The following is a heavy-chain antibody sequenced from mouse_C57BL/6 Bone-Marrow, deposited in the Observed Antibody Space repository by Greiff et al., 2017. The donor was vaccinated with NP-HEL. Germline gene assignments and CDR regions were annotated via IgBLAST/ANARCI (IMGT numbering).Heavy chain of an antibody. CDR3: ARFPNWYFDV. Sequence: DVQLVESGGGLVQPGGSLSLSCAASGFTFTDYYMSWVRQPPGKALEWLGFIRNKANGYTTEYSASVKGRFTISRDNSQSILYLQMNALRAEDSATYYCARFPNWYFDVWGTGTTVTVSS. CDR1: GFTFTDYY. V-gene: IGHV7-3*01. CDR2: IRNKANGYTT. J-gene: IGHJ1*03.